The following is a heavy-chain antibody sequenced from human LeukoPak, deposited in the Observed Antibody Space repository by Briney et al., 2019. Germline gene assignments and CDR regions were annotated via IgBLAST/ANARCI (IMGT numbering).Heavy chain of an antibody. V-gene: IGHV4-38-2*02. CDR2: IYHSGST. CDR1: GYSISSGYY. Sequence: SETLSFTCTVSGYSISSGYYWGWIRQPPGKGLEWIGSIYHSGSTYYNPSLKSRVTISVDTSKNQFSLKLSSVTAADTAVYYCASYTDAFDIWGQGTMVTVSS. D-gene: IGHD3-16*01. J-gene: IGHJ3*02. CDR3: ASYTDAFDI.